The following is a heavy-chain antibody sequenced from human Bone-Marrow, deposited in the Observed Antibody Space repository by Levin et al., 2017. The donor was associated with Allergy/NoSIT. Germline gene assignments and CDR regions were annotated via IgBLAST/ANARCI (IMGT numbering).Heavy chain of an antibody. CDR1: GYSFTSYW. CDR2: IYPGDSDT. Sequence: GESLKISCKGSGYSFTSYWIGWVRQMPGKGLEWMGIIYPGDSDTRYSPSFQGQVSISADKSISTAYLQWSSLKASDTAMYYCARHPSPTVEKGFYFDYWGQGTLVTVSS. J-gene: IGHJ4*02. V-gene: IGHV5-51*01. D-gene: IGHD4-23*01. CDR3: ARHPSPTVEKGFYFDY.